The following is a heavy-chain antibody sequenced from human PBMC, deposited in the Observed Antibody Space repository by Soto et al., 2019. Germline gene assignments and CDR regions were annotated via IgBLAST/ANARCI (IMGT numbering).Heavy chain of an antibody. CDR2: ISGKDGST. CDR3: VKDWTGDTCPCMDV. J-gene: IGHJ6*01. Sequence: EVQLLESGGGLVQPGGSLRLSCAASGFTFKKYAMTWVRQAPGKGLEWVSTISGKDGSTYYADSVKGRFTISRDNSKNALYLQMSSLRAEDTALYYCVKDWTGDTCPCMDVWGQGTMVTVSS. D-gene: IGHD2-8*02. CDR1: GFTFKKYA. V-gene: IGHV3-23*01.